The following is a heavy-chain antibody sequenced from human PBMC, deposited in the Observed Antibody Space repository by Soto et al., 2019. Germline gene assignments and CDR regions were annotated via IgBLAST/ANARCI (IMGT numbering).Heavy chain of an antibody. CDR3: AREYSNSPEAFDY. D-gene: IGHD4-4*01. Sequence: SETLSLTCPVSGGYVNSDYYYWSWIRQPPGKGLEWIGYIYYTGSTKYNPSLESRVTISLDTSRNQFSLKLSSVTAADTAVFYCAREYSNSPEAFDYWGQGALVTVSS. J-gene: IGHJ4*02. CDR2: IYYTGST. CDR1: GGYVNSDYYY. V-gene: IGHV4-61*01.